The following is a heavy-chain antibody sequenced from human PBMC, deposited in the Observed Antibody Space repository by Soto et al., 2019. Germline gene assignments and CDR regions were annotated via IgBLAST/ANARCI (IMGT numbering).Heavy chain of an antibody. CDR3: ASDDSSGFYWYVY. Sequence: QVQLVQSGAEVKKPGSSVRVSCKASGDTSSRYAISWVRQAPGQGLEWMGGIVPIFGTPNYAQRFQGRVTITADESTSTAYMELSSLKSEDTAVYYCASDDSSGFYWYVYWGQGTLVTVSS. D-gene: IGHD3-22*01. J-gene: IGHJ4*02. V-gene: IGHV1-69*01. CDR2: IVPIFGTP. CDR1: GDTSSRYA.